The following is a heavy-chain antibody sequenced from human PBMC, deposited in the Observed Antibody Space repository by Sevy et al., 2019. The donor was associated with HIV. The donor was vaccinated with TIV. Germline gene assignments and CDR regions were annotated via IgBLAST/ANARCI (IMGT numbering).Heavy chain of an antibody. CDR2: ISGSGGST. V-gene: IGHV3-23*01. Sequence: GGSLRLSCAASGFTFSSYAMSWVRQAPGKGLEWVSAISGSGGSTYDADSVKGRFTISRDNSKNTLYLQMNSLRAEDTAVYYCAKDKFYSGGSCCDAFDIRGQGTMVTVSS. CDR3: AKDKFYSGGSCCDAFDI. J-gene: IGHJ3*02. D-gene: IGHD2-15*01. CDR1: GFTFSSYA.